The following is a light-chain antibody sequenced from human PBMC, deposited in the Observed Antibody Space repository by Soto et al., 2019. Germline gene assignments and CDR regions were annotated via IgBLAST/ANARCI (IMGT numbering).Light chain of an antibody. CDR2: KAS. J-gene: IGKJ1*01. Sequence: DMQMKKSPSTLSASVGDRVSITCLASQSISSWLAWYQQKPGKAPKLLIYKASSLESGVPSRLSGSGSGTEFTLTISSLQPEDSATYYCQQHNSSPWTFGQGTKVDIK. CDR1: QSISSW. CDR3: QQHNSSPWT. V-gene: IGKV1-5*03.